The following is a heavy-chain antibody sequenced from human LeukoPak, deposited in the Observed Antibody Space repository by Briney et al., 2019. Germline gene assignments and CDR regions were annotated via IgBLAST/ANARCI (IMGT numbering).Heavy chain of an antibody. CDR2: ISSSSSYI. J-gene: IGHJ4*02. V-gene: IGHV3-21*01. CDR1: GFTFSSYG. CDR3: ARVHIGSGSYHLDY. Sequence: GGSLRLSCAASGFTFSSYGMSWVRQAPGKGLEWVSSISSSSSYIYYADSVKGRFTISRDNAKNSLYLQMNSLRAEDTAVYYCARVHIGSGSYHLDYWGQGTLVTVSS. D-gene: IGHD3-10*01.